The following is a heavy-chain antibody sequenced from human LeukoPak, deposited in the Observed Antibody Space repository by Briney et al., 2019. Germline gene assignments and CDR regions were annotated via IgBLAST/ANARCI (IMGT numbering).Heavy chain of an antibody. CDR3: ARERLTYYYDSSGYYLGY. CDR1: GFTVSSNY. J-gene: IGHJ4*02. Sequence: PGGSLRLSCAASGFTVSSNYMSWVRQAPGKGLEWVSVIYSGGSTYYADSAKGRFTISRDNSKNTLYLQMNSLRAEDTAVYYCARERLTYYYDSSGYYLGYWGQGTLVTVSS. CDR2: IYSGGST. V-gene: IGHV3-53*01. D-gene: IGHD3-22*01.